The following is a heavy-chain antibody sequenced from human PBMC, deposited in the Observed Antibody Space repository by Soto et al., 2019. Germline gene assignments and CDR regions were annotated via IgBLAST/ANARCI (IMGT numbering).Heavy chain of an antibody. D-gene: IGHD6-13*01. Sequence: GGSLRLSCAASGFTFSSYGMHWVRQAPGKGLEWVAVISYDGSNKYYADSVKGRFTISRDNSKNTLYLQMNSLRAEDTAVYYCAKDISGIAAAGPDAFDIWGQGTMVTVSS. V-gene: IGHV3-30*18. CDR2: ISYDGSNK. CDR1: GFTFSSYG. J-gene: IGHJ3*02. CDR3: AKDISGIAAAGPDAFDI.